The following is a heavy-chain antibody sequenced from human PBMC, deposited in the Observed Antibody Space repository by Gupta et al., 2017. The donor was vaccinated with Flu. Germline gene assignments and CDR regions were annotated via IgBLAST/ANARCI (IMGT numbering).Heavy chain of an antibody. V-gene: IGHV3-48*02. J-gene: IGHJ4*02. D-gene: IGHD1-26*01. Sequence: EVQLVESGGGLVQPGGSLRLSCAASGFTFSSYSMNWVRQAPGKGLEWVSYISSSSSTIYYADSVKGRFTISRDNAKNSLYLQMNSLRDEDTAVYYCARGKFSGSYDLGYFDYWGQGTLVTVSS. CDR3: ARGKFSGSYDLGYFDY. CDR2: ISSSSSTI. CDR1: GFTFSSYS.